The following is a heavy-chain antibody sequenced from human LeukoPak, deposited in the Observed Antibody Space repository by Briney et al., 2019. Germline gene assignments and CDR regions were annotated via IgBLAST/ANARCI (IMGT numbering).Heavy chain of an antibody. J-gene: IGHJ4*02. CDR2: IYYSGST. V-gene: IGHV4-39*01. CDR1: GGSISSSSYY. D-gene: IGHD3-9*01. Sequence: PSETLSLTCTVSGGSISSSSYYWGWIRQPPGKGLEWIRSIYYSGSTYYNPSLKSRVTISVDTSKNQFSLKLSSVTAADTAVYYCATLLRYFDWLPPLDYWGQGTLVTVSS. CDR3: ATLLRYFDWLPPLDY.